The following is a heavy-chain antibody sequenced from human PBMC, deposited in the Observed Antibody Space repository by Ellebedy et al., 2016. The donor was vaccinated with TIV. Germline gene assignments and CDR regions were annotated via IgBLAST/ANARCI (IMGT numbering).Heavy chain of an antibody. CDR2: ISGSGGST. V-gene: IGHV3-23*01. J-gene: IGHJ6*02. CDR3: AKDAEYGSGSYSGGMDV. Sequence: GGSLRLSXAASGFTFSSYAMSWVRQAPGKGLEWVSAISGSGGSTYYADSVKGRFTISRDNAKNSLYLQMNSLRAEDTALYYCAKDAEYGSGSYSGGMDVWGQGTTVTVS. CDR1: GFTFSSYA. D-gene: IGHD3-10*01.